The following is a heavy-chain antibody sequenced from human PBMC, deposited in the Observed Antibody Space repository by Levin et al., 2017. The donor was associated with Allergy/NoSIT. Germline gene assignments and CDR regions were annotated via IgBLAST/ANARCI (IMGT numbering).Heavy chain of an antibody. D-gene: IGHD6-19*01. J-gene: IGHJ4*02. CDR3: ARIKETSLYSSGWLSLRGGAYYFDY. Sequence: SGPTLVKPTETLTLTCTVSGFSLSNARMGVSWIRQPPGKALEWLAHIFSNDEKSYSTSLKSRLTISKDTSKSQVVLTMTNMDPVDTATYYCARIKETSLYSSGWLSLRGGAYYFDYWGQGTLVTVSS. CDR1: GFSLSNARMG. V-gene: IGHV2-26*01. CDR2: IFSNDEK.